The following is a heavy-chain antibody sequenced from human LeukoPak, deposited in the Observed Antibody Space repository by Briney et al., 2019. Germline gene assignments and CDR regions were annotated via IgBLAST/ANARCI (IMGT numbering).Heavy chain of an antibody. J-gene: IGHJ6*02. CDR3: ASLLTPYHGSGGGGVDV. CDR1: GFTFSTYA. V-gene: IGHV3-23*01. Sequence: GGSLRLSCAASGFTFSTYAMSWVRQAPRKGLEWVSGISGSGGSTYYADSVKGRFTISRDNAKNSLYLQMNSLRDEDTAVYSCASLLTPYHGSGGGGVDVWGQGTTVTVSS. CDR2: ISGSGGST. D-gene: IGHD3-10*01.